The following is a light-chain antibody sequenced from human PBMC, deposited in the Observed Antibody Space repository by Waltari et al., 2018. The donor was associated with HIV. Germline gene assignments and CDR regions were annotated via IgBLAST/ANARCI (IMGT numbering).Light chain of an antibody. V-gene: IGKV3-20*01. CDR1: QRVSSSY. CDR2: GAS. CDR3: QQYGSSPPLT. J-gene: IGKJ5*01. Sequence: DIVLTQSPGTLSLSPGERATLSCRASQRVSSSYLAWYQQKPGQAPRLLIYGASSRATGIPDRFSGSGSGTDFTLTISRLEPEDFAVYYCQQYGSSPPLTFGQGTRLEIK.